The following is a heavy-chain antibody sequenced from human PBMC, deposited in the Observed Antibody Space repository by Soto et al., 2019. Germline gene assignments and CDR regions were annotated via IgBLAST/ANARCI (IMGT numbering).Heavy chain of an antibody. CDR1: GGTFSSYA. CDR2: IIPIFGTA. Sequence: SVKVSCKASGGTFSSYAISWVRQAPGQGLEWMGGIIPIFGTANYAQKFQGRVTITADESTSTAYMELSSLRAEDTAVYYCARDLEYSSSGLPDYWGQGTLVTVSS. CDR3: ARDLEYSSSGLPDY. J-gene: IGHJ4*02. V-gene: IGHV1-69*13. D-gene: IGHD6-6*01.